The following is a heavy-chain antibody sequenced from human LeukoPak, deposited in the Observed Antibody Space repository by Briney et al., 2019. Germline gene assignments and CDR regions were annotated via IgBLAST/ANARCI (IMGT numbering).Heavy chain of an antibody. CDR1: GFTVSSNY. J-gene: IGHJ4*02. D-gene: IGHD6-6*01. CDR2: IYSGGST. Sequence: GGSLRLSCAASGFTVSSNYMSWVRQAPGKGLEWVSVIYSGGSTYYADSVKGRFTISRDNSKNTLYLQMNSLRAEDTAVYYCARGEYSSSSAIFGYWGQGTLVTVSS. CDR3: ARGEYSSSSAIFGY. V-gene: IGHV3-66*01.